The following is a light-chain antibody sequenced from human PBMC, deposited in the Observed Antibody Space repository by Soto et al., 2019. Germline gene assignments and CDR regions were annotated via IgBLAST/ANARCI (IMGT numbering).Light chain of an antibody. CDR2: AAS. CDR1: QGISSY. V-gene: IGKV1-9*01. J-gene: IGKJ1*01. CDR3: QHSFRFPWT. Sequence: IQMTQSTSSVSESLGARVTXTCRASQGISSYLAWYQQKPGKAPKLLIYAASTLQSRVPSRFSGSGSGTEFTLTISSLQPDDFSSYYCQHSFRFPWTFGQGTKLDI.